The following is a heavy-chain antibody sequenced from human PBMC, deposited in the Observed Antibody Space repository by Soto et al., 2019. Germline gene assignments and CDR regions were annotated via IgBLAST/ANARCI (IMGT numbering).Heavy chain of an antibody. CDR1: GFTVSSNS. V-gene: IGHV3-53*01. J-gene: IGHJ6*02. CDR2: IYSGGST. CDR3: ARDYSSHYYYGMDV. Sequence: VQLVESGGGLIQPGGSLRLSCAASGFTVSSNSMSWVRQAPGKGLEWVSVIYSGGSTYYADSVKGRFTISRDNSKNTLYLQMNSLRAEDTAVYYCARDYSSHYYYGMDVWGQGTTVTVSS. D-gene: IGHD6-19*01.